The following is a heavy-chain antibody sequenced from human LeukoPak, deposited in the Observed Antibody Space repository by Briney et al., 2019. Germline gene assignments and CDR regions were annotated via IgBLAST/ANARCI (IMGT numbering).Heavy chain of an antibody. CDR1: GYTFTGYY. CDR2: INPNTGDT. CDR3: ARDERYCNGDNHYPDLGY. Sequence: ASVKVSCKASGYTFTGYYLFWVRQAPGQGLEWMGWINPNTGDTKYVQKFQGRVTLTRDTAIRTTYMELSSLRSDDTAVYYCARDERYCNGDNHYPDLGYWGQGTLVTVSS. V-gene: IGHV1-2*02. D-gene: IGHD2-15*01. J-gene: IGHJ4*02.